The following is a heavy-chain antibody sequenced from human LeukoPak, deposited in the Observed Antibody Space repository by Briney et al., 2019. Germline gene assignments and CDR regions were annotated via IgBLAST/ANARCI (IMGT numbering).Heavy chain of an antibody. CDR3: ASKGLLLWFGELLCPY. V-gene: IGHV3-23*01. D-gene: IGHD3-10*01. J-gene: IGHJ4*02. CDR1: GFTFSSYA. CDR2: ISGSGGST. Sequence: GGSLRLSCAASGFTFSSYAMSWVRQAPGKGLEWVSAISGSGGSTYYADSVKGRFTISRDNSKNTLYLQMNSLRAEDTAVYYCASKGLLLWFGELLCPYWGQGTLVTVSS.